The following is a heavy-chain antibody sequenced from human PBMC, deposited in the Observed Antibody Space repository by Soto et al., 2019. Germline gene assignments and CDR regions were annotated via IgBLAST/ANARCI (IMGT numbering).Heavy chain of an antibody. D-gene: IGHD4-17*01. V-gene: IGHV4-31*03. CDR3: AGHPFGETWFDP. J-gene: IGHJ5*02. Sequence: QVQLQESGPGLVKPSQTLSLTCTVSGGSISSGAYYWSWIRQHPVRGLECIGHIDDSGNTYYSPSLKSRVSISADTSKNQFSLKLKSVSAADTAVYYCAGHPFGETWFDPWGQGTLVTVSS. CDR2: IDDSGNT. CDR1: GGSISSGAYY.